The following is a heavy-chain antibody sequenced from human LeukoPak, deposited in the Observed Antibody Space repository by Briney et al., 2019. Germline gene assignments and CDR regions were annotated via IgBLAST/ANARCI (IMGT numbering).Heavy chain of an antibody. CDR3: AREGPQRTYSNPYFDS. D-gene: IGHD6-13*01. V-gene: IGHV3-74*01. Sequence: GGSLRLSCAASGFTFSSYWMHWVRQAPGKGLVWVSRINSDGSSTSYADSVKGRFTISRDNSKNTLYLQMNSLRAEDTAIYYCAREGPQRTYSNPYFDSWGQGTLVTVSS. J-gene: IGHJ4*02. CDR1: GFTFSSYW. CDR2: INSDGSST.